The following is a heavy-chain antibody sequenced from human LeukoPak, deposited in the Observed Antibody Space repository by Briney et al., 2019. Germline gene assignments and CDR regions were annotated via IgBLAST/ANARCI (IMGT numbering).Heavy chain of an antibody. Sequence: GGSLRLSCAASGFTFSSYGMHWVRQAPGKGLEWVSVIYSGGTTDYADSVKGRFTISRDNSKNTLYLQMNSLRADDTAVYYCARGPRGFDPWGQGTLVTVSS. CDR2: IYSGGTT. J-gene: IGHJ5*02. CDR3: ARGPRGFDP. CDR1: GFTFSSYG. V-gene: IGHV3-53*01.